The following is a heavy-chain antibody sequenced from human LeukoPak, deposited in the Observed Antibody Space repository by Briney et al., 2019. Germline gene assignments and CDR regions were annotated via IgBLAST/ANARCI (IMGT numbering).Heavy chain of an antibody. CDR2: INHSGST. V-gene: IGHV4-34*01. Sequence: SETLSLTCAVYGGSFSGYHWSWIRQPPGKGLEWIGEINHSGSTNYNPSLKSRVTISVDTSKNQFSLKLSSVTAADTAVYYCARGRGYSLTRTNDYWGQGTLVTVSS. CDR1: GGSFSGYH. CDR3: ARGRGYSLTRTNDY. D-gene: IGHD5-12*01. J-gene: IGHJ4*02.